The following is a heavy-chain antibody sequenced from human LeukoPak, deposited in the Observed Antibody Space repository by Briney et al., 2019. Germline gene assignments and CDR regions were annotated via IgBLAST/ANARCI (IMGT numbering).Heavy chain of an antibody. Sequence: PGGSLRLSCAASGFTFSSYSMNWVRQAPGKGLEWVSSISSSSSYIYYADSVKGRFTMSRDNAKNSLYLQMNSLRAEDTAVYYCARLVTYYDFWSGTYYYYYMDVWGKGTTVTVSS. V-gene: IGHV3-21*01. CDR2: ISSSSSYI. D-gene: IGHD3-3*01. CDR3: ARLVTYYDFWSGTYYYYYMDV. J-gene: IGHJ6*03. CDR1: GFTFSSYS.